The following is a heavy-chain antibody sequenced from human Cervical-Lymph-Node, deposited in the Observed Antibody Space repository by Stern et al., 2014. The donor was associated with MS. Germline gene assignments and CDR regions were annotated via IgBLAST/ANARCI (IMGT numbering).Heavy chain of an antibody. D-gene: IGHD3-22*01. CDR1: GFTFSSYA. J-gene: IGHJ1*01. Sequence: EVQLVESGGGLVQPGGSLRLSCAATGFTFSSYAMNWVRQAPGKGLEWVSVISDNADTTYYADSVKGRFTISRDNSKNTLYLQMISLRAEDTAVYYCAKDQQPVVVMSPFQHWCQGTLVTVSS. CDR3: AKDQQPVVVMSPFQH. V-gene: IGHV3-23*04. CDR2: ISDNADTT.